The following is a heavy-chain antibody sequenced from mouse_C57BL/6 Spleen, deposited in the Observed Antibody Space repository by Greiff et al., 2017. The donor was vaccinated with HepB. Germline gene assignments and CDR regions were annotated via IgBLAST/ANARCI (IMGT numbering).Heavy chain of an antibody. J-gene: IGHJ4*01. D-gene: IGHD2-5*01. V-gene: IGHV1-59*01. CDR2: IDPSDSYT. CDR3: ARGGYSNYNDAMDY. CDR1: GYTFTSYW. Sequence: QVQLQQPGAELVRPGTSVKLSCKASGYTFTSYWMHWVKQRPGQGLEWIGVIDPSDSYTNYNQKFKGKATLTVDTSSSTAYMQISSLTSEDSAVYYSARGGYSNYNDAMDYGGQGTSVTVSS.